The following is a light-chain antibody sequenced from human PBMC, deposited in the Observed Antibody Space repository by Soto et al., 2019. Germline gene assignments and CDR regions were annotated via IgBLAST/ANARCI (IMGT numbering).Light chain of an antibody. CDR3: QESDGTFFT. CDR1: QSISSY. J-gene: IGKJ4*01. Sequence: DIQMTQSPSSLSASVGDRVTITCRASQSISSYLNWYQQKPGKAPTLLIYDASTLQSGVPSRFSGSGSGTDFTLTISSLQPEDFATYYCQESDGTFFTFGGGTKVEIK. V-gene: IGKV1-39*01. CDR2: DAS.